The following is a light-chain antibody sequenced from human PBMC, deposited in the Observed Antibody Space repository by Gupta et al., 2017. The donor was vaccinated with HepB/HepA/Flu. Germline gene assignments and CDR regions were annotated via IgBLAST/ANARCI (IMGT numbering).Light chain of an antibody. V-gene: IGLV2-14*03. CDR2: DVS. J-gene: IGLJ1*01. CDR1: SSYVGGYNF. Sequence: QSALTQPASVSGSPGQSITISCTGTSSYVGGYNFVSWYQPHPGKAPKLMIYDVSNRPYGVSNRFSGSKSGSTASLTISGRQAEAEADYYCSSYTSSSTLVFGTGTKVTVL. CDR3: SSYTSSSTLV.